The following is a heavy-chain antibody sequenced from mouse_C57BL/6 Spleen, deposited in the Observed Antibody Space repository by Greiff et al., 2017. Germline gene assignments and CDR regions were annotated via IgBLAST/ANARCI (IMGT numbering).Heavy chain of an antibody. J-gene: IGHJ4*01. CDR1: GYTFTSYT. V-gene: IGHV1-4*01. CDR2: INPSSGYT. CDR3: ARSSPCAMDY. Sequence: QVQLQQSGAELARPGASVKMSCKASGYTFTSYTMHWVKQRPGQGLEWIGYINPSSGYTKYNQKFKDKATLTADKSSSTAYMQLSSLTSEDSAVYYCARSSPCAMDYWGQGTSVTVSS. D-gene: IGHD6-1*01.